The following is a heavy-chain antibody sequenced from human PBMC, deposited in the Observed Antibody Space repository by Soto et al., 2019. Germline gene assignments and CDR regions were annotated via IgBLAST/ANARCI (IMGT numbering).Heavy chain of an antibody. V-gene: IGHV4-30-4*01. Sequence: QVQLQESGPGLVKPSQTLSLTCTVSGGSISSGDYYWSWIRQPPGKGLEWIGYIYYSGSTYYNPSLKSRVTISGDTSKIQFSLQLSSVTAADTAVYYCARGRYDSSGNYDYWGQGTLVTVSS. D-gene: IGHD3-22*01. CDR3: ARGRYDSSGNYDY. CDR2: IYYSGST. J-gene: IGHJ4*02. CDR1: GGSISSGDYY.